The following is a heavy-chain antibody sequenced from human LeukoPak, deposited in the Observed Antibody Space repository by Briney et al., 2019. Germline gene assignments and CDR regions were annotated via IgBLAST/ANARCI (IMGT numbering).Heavy chain of an antibody. Sequence: PGGSLRLSCAASGFTFRSFGMTWVRQAPGKGLEWVSGITASSGTTYYADSVKGRFTMSRDDSKNTLFLQMNSLRAEDTAVYYCAKRGCDTTTCSYYFDYWGRGTLVTVSS. CDR3: AKRGCDTTTCSYYFDY. J-gene: IGHJ4*02. CDR2: ITASSGTT. V-gene: IGHV3-23*01. D-gene: IGHD2-2*01. CDR1: GFTFRSFG.